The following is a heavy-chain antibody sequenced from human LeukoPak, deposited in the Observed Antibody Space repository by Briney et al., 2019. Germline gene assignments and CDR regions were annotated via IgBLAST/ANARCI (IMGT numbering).Heavy chain of an antibody. Sequence: SETLSLTCTVSGGSISSGGYYWSWIRQHPGKGLEWIGYIYYSGSTNYNPSLKSRVAISVDTSKKQLSLKLSSVTAADTAVYYCARLDRLIHFDYWGQGTLVTVSS. CDR1: GGSISSGGYY. D-gene: IGHD1-1*01. V-gene: IGHV4-61*08. CDR2: IYYSGST. CDR3: ARLDRLIHFDY. J-gene: IGHJ4*02.